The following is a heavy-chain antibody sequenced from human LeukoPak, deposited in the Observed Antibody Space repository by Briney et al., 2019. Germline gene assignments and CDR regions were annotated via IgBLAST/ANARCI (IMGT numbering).Heavy chain of an antibody. V-gene: IGHV3-30*03. CDR1: GFTFSSYG. J-gene: IGHJ4*02. Sequence: PGGSLRLSCAASGFTFSSYGMHWVRQAPGKGLEWVAVISYDGSNKYYADSVKGRFTISRDNSKNTLYLQMNSLRAEDTAVYYCARAYIAAPSDDYWGQGTLVTVSS. D-gene: IGHD6-13*01. CDR3: ARAYIAAPSDDY. CDR2: ISYDGSNK.